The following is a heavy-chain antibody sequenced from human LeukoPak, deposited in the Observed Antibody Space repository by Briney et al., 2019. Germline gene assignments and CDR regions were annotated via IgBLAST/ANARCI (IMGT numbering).Heavy chain of an antibody. CDR3: ARDSNGPAF. CDR1: GFIVSNNY. D-gene: IGHD6-19*01. CDR2: IYSGGGT. Sequence: GGSLRLSCAASGFIVSNNYMSWVRQAPGKGLEWVSVIYSGGGTFYSDSAKGRFTISRDYSKNTLYLQMNSLRADDTAVYYCARDSNGPAFWGQGTLVTVSS. J-gene: IGHJ4*02. V-gene: IGHV3-53*01.